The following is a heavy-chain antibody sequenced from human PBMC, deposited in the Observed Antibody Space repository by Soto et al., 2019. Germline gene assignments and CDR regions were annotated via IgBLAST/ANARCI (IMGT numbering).Heavy chain of an antibody. J-gene: IGHJ4*02. CDR1: GFTFSSCA. CDR3: ARDKRDLRFLEWSYYFDY. V-gene: IGHV3-30-3*01. Sequence: PGGSLRLSCAASGFTFSSCAMHWGRQAPGKGLEWVALISYDGSNKYYADSVKGRFTISRDNSKNTLYLQMNSLRAEDTAVYYCARDKRDLRFLEWSYYFDYWGQGTLVTVSS. D-gene: IGHD3-3*01. CDR2: ISYDGSNK.